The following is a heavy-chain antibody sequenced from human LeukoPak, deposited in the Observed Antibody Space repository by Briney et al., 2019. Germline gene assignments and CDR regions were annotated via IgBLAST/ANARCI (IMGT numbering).Heavy chain of an antibody. CDR1: GFTFSTYA. CDR3: AKGSNYDSSGYYDY. D-gene: IGHD3-22*01. J-gene: IGHJ4*02. Sequence: PGGSLRLSCAASGFTFSTYAMSWVRQAPGKGLEWVSAINPSGGSTYYADSVKGRFTISRDNAKNSLYLQMNSLRAEDTALYYCAKGSNYDSSGYYDYWGQGTLVTVSS. V-gene: IGHV3-23*01. CDR2: INPSGGST.